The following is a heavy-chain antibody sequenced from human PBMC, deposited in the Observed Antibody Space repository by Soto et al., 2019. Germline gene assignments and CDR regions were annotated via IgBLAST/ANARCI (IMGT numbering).Heavy chain of an antibody. Sequence: SETLSLTCAVYGGSFSRYYWSWIRQPTGKGLEWIGEINHSGSTNYNPSLKSRVTISVDTSKNQFSLKLSSVRAADTVAYYYERDCISIFGVVILYGMDDWGQGTTVTVSS. J-gene: IGHJ6*02. CDR2: INHSGST. CDR3: ERDCISIFGVVILYGMDD. D-gene: IGHD3-3*01. V-gene: IGHV4-34*01. CDR1: GGSFSRYY.